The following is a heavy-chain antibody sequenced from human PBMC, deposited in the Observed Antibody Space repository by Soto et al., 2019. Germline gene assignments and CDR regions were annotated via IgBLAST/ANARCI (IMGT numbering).Heavy chain of an antibody. Sequence: QVQLVESGGGLVKPGGSLRLSCAASGVSFSDYYMIWMRQAPGKGLEWISYIGGVTDYANYADSVRGRFTISRDKTKKVVVLQMSSLRAEDTAVYYCARYASLSGADHWGQGTLVIVSS. V-gene: IGHV3-11*06. J-gene: IGHJ4*02. CDR2: IGGVTDYA. CDR1: GVSFSDYY. D-gene: IGHD2-2*01. CDR3: ARYASLSGADH.